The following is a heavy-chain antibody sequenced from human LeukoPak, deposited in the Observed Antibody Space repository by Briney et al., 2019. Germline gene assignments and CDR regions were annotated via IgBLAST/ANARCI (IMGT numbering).Heavy chain of an antibody. CDR3: AKDYEASTSWREFFDF. Sequence: GGSLRLSCAASGFTFSHYAMSWVRQAPGKGLEWVSAISGDGVSTYYADSVKGLFTISRANSKSTVYLQMSSLRAEDTAIYYCAKDYEASTSWREFFDFWGQGTLVTVSS. CDR2: ISGDGVST. D-gene: IGHD6-13*01. CDR1: GFTFSHYA. J-gene: IGHJ4*02. V-gene: IGHV3-23*01.